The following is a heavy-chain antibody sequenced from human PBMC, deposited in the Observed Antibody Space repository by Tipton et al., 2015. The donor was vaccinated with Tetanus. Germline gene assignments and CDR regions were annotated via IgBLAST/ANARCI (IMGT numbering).Heavy chain of an antibody. CDR3: VREDHGNYGFDF. D-gene: IGHD1-7*01. CDR1: GFTFSDYS. V-gene: IGHV3-48*02. Sequence: GSLRLSCAASGFTFSDYSMNWVRQAPGKGLEWVSYISSGSSTIYYADSVKGRFTISRDNAKNSLYLQMNSLRDEDTAVYYCVREDHGNYGFDFWGQGTLVTVSS. CDR2: ISSGSSTI. J-gene: IGHJ4*02.